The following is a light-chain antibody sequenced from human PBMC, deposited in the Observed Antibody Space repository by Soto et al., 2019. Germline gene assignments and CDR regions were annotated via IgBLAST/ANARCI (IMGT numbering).Light chain of an antibody. CDR1: SSDVGYYNF. CDR2: EVS. J-gene: IGLJ3*02. CDR3: SSYTSSSTWV. Sequence: QSVLTQPASVSGSPGQSITISCTGTSSDVGYYNFVSWYQQHPGKVPKLMIYEVSNRPSGVSNRFFGSKSGNTASLTISGLQTDDEADYYCSSYTSSSTWVFGGGTQLTVL. V-gene: IGLV2-14*01.